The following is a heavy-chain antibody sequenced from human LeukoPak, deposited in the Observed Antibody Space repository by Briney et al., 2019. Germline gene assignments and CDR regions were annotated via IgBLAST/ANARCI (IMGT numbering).Heavy chain of an antibody. Sequence: PSETLSLTCAVYGGSFSGYYWGWIRQPPGKGLEWIGSIYYSGSTYYNPSLKSRVTISVDTSKNQFSLKLSSVTAADTAVYYCARYYDSSGYYGSDAFDIWGQGTMVTVSS. CDR2: IYYSGST. J-gene: IGHJ3*02. V-gene: IGHV4-34*01. D-gene: IGHD3-22*01. CDR3: ARYYDSSGYYGSDAFDI. CDR1: GGSFSGYY.